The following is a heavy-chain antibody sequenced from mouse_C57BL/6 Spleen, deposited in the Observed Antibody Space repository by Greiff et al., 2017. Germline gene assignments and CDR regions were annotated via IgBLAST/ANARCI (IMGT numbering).Heavy chain of an antibody. CDR2: ISDGGSYT. D-gene: IGHD3-2*02. Sequence: EVQGVESGGGLVKPGGSLKLSCAASGFNFSSYAMSWVRQTPEKRLEWVATISDGGSYTYYPDNVKGRFTISRDNAKNNLYLQMSHLKSEDTAMYYCARDRGAQADFAYWGQGTLVTVSA. V-gene: IGHV5-4*01. CDR3: ARDRGAQADFAY. J-gene: IGHJ3*01. CDR1: GFNFSSYA.